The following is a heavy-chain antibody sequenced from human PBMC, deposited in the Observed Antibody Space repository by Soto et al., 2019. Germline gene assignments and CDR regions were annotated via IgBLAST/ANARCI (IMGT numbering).Heavy chain of an antibody. CDR3: ARGRQLVSVFSQAWGMDV. D-gene: IGHD6-6*01. J-gene: IGHJ6*02. CDR1: GGSISSYY. V-gene: IGHV4-59*01. CDR2: IYYSGST. Sequence: ASETLSLTCTVSGGSISSYYWSWIRQPPGKGLEWIGYIYYSGSTNYNPSLKSRVTISVDTSKNQFSLKLSSVTAADTAVYYCARGRQLVSVFSQAWGMDVWGQGTTVTVSS.